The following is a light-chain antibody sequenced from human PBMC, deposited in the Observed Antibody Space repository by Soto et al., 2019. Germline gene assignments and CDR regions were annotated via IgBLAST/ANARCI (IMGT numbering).Light chain of an antibody. CDR2: AAS. Sequence: IQLTQSPSSLSASIGDRVTITCRASQGISSSLAWYQQKPGKAPNLLIYAASTLQSGVPSRFSGSGSGTDFTLTISSLQPEDFATYYCQQYDSYPLSFGGGTKVEIK. V-gene: IGKV1-9*01. J-gene: IGKJ4*01. CDR1: QGISSS. CDR3: QQYDSYPLS.